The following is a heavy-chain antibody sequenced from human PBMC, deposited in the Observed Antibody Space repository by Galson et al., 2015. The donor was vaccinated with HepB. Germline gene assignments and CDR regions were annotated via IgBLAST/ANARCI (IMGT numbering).Heavy chain of an antibody. CDR3: AKDGGRGYTYGPNWFDP. CDR1: GFTFSSYG. CDR2: VSYDGSNK. V-gene: IGHV3-30*18. J-gene: IGHJ5*02. Sequence: LRLSCADSGFTFSSYGMHWVRQAPGKGLEWVAVVSYDGSNKYYADSVKGRFTISRDNSKNTLYLQMNSLRAEDTAIYYCAKDGGRGYTYGPNWFDPWGQGTLVTVSS. D-gene: IGHD5-18*01.